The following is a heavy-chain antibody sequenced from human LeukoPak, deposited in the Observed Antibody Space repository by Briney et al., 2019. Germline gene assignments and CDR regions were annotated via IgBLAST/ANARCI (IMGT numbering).Heavy chain of an antibody. J-gene: IGHJ4*02. V-gene: IGHV1-24*01. D-gene: IGHD4-17*01. CDR3: ATHRTTVITGLVY. CDR2: LDPADGET. CDR1: GYTLTDLS. Sequence: GASVKVSCKVSGYTLTDLSTHWVRQAPGKGLEWMGGLDPADGETIYAQKFQGRVTMTEDTSTGTAYMELNSLRSEDTAVYYCATHRTTVITGLVYWGQGTLVSVSS.